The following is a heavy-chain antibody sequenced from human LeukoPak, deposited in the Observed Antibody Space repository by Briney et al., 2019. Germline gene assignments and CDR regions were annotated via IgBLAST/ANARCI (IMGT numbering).Heavy chain of an antibody. V-gene: IGHV4-4*02. D-gene: IGHD1-26*01. CDR3: ARGGWELPPDAFDI. J-gene: IGHJ3*02. Sequence: SETLSLTCAVSGGSISSSNWWSWVRQPPGKGLEWIGEIYHSGSTNYNPSLKSRVTISVDKSKNQFSLKLSSVTAADTAVYYCARGGWELPPDAFDIWGQGTMVTVSS. CDR1: GGSISSSNW. CDR2: IYHSGST.